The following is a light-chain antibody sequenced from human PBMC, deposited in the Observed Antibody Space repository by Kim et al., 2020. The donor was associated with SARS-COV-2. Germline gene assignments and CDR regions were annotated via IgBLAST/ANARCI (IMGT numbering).Light chain of an antibody. V-gene: IGKV1-39*01. Sequence: DIQMTQSPSSLSASVGDRVTITCRASQSITNYLNWYQQKPGKAPKVLIYAASTLQSGVPSRFSGSGSGTDFTLTISSLQPDDFANYYCQQSYTMPRKCGPGTKVDIK. CDR2: AAS. J-gene: IGKJ1*01. CDR3: QQSYTMPRK. CDR1: QSITNY.